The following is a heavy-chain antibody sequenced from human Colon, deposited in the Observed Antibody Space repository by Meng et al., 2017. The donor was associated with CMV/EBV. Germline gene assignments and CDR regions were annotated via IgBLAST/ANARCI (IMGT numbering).Heavy chain of an antibody. D-gene: IGHD5/OR15-5a*01. CDR3: VRERPSTLVLPGPFDF. Sequence: GGSLRLSCATSGFAFSTYDMSWVRQAPGKGLEWIAFISATGNTIYYADSVRGRFTISRDNAKNSLSLQMNSLTAEDTATYYCVRERPSTLVLPGPFDFWGQGTMVTVSS. J-gene: IGHJ3*01. CDR1: GFAFSTYD. CDR2: ISATGNTI. V-gene: IGHV3-48*03.